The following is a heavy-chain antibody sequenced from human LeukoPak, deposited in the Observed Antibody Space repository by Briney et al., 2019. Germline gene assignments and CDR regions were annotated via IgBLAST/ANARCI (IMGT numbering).Heavy chain of an antibody. CDR3: SRGSGWLSVY. CDR2: ISGGTT. Sequence: KPGGSLRLSCTASGFTFGDYLMSWFRQAPGKGLEWIGFISGGTTEYAASVKGRFTISRDDSTSIAYLQMNSLTTEDTAVYYCSRGSGWLSVYWGQGTQVTVSS. J-gene: IGHJ4*02. V-gene: IGHV3-49*05. CDR1: GFTFGDYL. D-gene: IGHD6-19*01.